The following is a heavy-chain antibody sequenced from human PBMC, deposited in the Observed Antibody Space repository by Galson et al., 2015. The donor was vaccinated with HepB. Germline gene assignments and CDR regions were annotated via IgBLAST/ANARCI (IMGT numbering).Heavy chain of an antibody. CDR2: IDWDDDK. J-gene: IGHJ4*02. Sequence: PALVKPTQTLTLTCTFSGFSLSTSGMCVSWIRQPPGKALEWLARIDWDDDKYYSTSLKTRLTISKDTSKNQVVLTMTNMDPVDTATYYCAHRRAYSGYDYYDYWGQGTLVTVSS. D-gene: IGHD5-12*01. CDR1: GFSLSTSGMC. V-gene: IGHV2-70*12. CDR3: AHRRAYSGYDYYDY.